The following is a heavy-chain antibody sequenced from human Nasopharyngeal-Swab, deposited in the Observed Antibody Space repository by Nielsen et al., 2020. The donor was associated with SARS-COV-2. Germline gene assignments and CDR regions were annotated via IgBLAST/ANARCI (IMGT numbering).Heavy chain of an antibody. CDR3: ARGFDY. CDR2: INHSGST. CDR1: GGSFSGYY. Sequence: SQTLSLTCAVYGGSFSGYYWSWIRQPPGKGLEWIGEINHSGSTNYNPSLKSRVTISVDTSKNQFSLKLSSVTAADTAVYYCARGFDYWGQGTLVTVSS. V-gene: IGHV4-34*01. J-gene: IGHJ4*02.